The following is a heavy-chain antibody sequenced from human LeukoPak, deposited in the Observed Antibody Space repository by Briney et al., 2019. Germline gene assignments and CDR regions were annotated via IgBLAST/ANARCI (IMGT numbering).Heavy chain of an antibody. Sequence: PSETLSLTCTVSGGSVSSNIYYWSWIRQPPGKGLEWIGYIYYSGSTNYNPSLKSRVTISVDTSKNQFSLKLISVTAADTAVYYCARVHTTMVRGVSGWFDPWGQGTLVTVSS. J-gene: IGHJ5*02. CDR2: IYYSGST. V-gene: IGHV4-61*01. CDR1: GGSVSSNIYY. D-gene: IGHD3-10*01. CDR3: ARVHTTMVRGVSGWFDP.